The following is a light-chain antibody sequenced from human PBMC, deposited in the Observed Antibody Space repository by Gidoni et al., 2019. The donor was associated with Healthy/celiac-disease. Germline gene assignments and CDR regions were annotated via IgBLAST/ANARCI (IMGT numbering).Light chain of an antibody. CDR2: YKSDSDK. Sequence: QPVLPQPSSLSASPGASARLTCTLRSGINVGTYRIYWYQQKPRSPPQYLLRYKSDSDKQQGSGVPSRFSGSKDASANAGILLISGLQSEDEADYYCMIWHSSAWVFGGGTKLTVL. V-gene: IGLV5-45*03. CDR1: SGINVGTYR. CDR3: MIWHSSAWV. J-gene: IGLJ3*02.